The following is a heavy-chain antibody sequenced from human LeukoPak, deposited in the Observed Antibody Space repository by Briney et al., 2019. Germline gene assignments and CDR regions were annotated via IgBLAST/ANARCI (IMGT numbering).Heavy chain of an antibody. V-gene: IGHV4-59*08. CDR3: ARHGYYYYYMDV. CDR2: IYYNGAT. J-gene: IGHJ6*03. CDR1: GGSTSGHY. Sequence: SETLSLTCTVSGGSTSGHYWSWIRQAPGKGLEWIGFIYYNGATKYNPSLNSRVTMSIDTFKNHFSLKLGSVTAADTAVYYCARHGYYYYYMDVWGKGTTVTVSS.